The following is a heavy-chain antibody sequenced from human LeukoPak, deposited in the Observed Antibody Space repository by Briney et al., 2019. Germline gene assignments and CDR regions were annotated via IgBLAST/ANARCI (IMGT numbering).Heavy chain of an antibody. CDR3: ARGYGDYAAFDY. J-gene: IGHJ4*02. CDR2: MNPNSGNT. V-gene: IGHV1-8*01. Sequence: ASVKVSCKASGYTFTSYDINWVRQATGQGLEWMGWMNPNSGNTGYAQKFQGRVTMTRNTSISTAYMELSSLRSDDTAVYYCARGYGDYAAFDYWGQGTLVTVSS. D-gene: IGHD4-17*01. CDR1: GYTFTSYD.